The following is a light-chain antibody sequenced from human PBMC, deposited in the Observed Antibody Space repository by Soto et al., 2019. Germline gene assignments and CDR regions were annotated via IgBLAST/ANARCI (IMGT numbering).Light chain of an antibody. CDR2: KAS. V-gene: IGKV1-5*03. J-gene: IGKJ1*01. CDR1: QTISSW. CDR3: QRYNSYSEV. Sequence: DIQMTQSPSTLSGSVGDRVTITCRASQTISSWLAWYQQKPGKAPKLLIYKASTLKSGVPSRFSGSGSGTEVTLTISGLQPDDFATYYCQRYNSYSEVFGQGTKVELK.